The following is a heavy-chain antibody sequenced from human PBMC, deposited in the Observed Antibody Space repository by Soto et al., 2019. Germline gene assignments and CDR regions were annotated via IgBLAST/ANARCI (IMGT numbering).Heavy chain of an antibody. CDR2: IYYSGST. CDR3: ARDQYVYDILTGYGYYYGMDV. V-gene: IGHV4-30-4*01. D-gene: IGHD3-9*01. Sequence: QVQLQESGPGLVKPSQTLSLTCTVSGGSISSGDYYWSWIRQPPGKGLEWIGYIYYSGSTYYNPSLKSRVTISVDTSKNQFSLKLSSVTAADTAVYYCARDQYVYDILTGYGYYYGMDVWGQGTTVTVSS. J-gene: IGHJ6*02. CDR1: GGSISSGDYY.